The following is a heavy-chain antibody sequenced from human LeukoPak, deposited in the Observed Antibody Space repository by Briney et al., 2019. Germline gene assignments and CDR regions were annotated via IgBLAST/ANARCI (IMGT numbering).Heavy chain of an antibody. CDR2: INHSGST. CDR3: ARGDSSGYYQFDY. J-gene: IGHJ4*02. Sequence: PSETLSLTCAVYGGSFSGHYWSWIRQPPGKGLEWIGEINHSGSTNYNPSLKSRVTISVDTSKNQFSLKLSSVTAADTAVYYCARGDSSGYYQFDYWGQGTLVTVSS. D-gene: IGHD3-22*01. CDR1: GGSFSGHY. V-gene: IGHV4-34*01.